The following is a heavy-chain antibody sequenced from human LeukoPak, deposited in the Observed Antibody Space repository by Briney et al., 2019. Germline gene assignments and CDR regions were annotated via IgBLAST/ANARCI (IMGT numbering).Heavy chain of an antibody. Sequence: GGSLRLSCAASGFTFSSYAMSWVRQTPGKGLEQVSGISGSDGSTYYTDSVKGRFTISRDNSKNTLYLHMNSLRAEDTAVYYCAKDVTFYFGSGSNPNWFDPWGQGTLVTVSS. D-gene: IGHD3-10*01. CDR3: AKDVTFYFGSGSNPNWFDP. J-gene: IGHJ5*02. V-gene: IGHV3-23*01. CDR2: ISGSDGST. CDR1: GFTFSSYA.